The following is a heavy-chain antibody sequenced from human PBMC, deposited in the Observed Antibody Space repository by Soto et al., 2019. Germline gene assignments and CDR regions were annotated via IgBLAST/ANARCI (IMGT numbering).Heavy chain of an antibody. Sequence: GGSLRLSCAASGFSVSDQYIDWVRQAPGKGLEWIGRTRNKVYSYTTEYAASVKGRFTISRDDSQNSLFLQMDSLKTEDTAVYFCASSSGDHRYFDYWGQGTLATVSS. CDR1: GFSVSDQY. J-gene: IGHJ4*02. D-gene: IGHD2-21*02. CDR2: TRNKVYSYTT. V-gene: IGHV3-72*01. CDR3: ASSSGDHRYFDY.